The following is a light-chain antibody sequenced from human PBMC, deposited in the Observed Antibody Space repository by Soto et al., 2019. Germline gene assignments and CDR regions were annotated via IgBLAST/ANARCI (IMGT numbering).Light chain of an antibody. CDR3: QAWDSSTDV. J-gene: IGLJ2*01. V-gene: IGLV3-1*01. CDR1: KLGDKY. CDR2: QDS. Sequence: SYELTQTPSVSVSPGQTASITCSGDKLGDKYACWYQQKPGQSPVLVIYQDSKRPSGIPERFSGSNSGNTATLTISGTQAMDEADYYCQAWDSSTDVFGGGTKVTVL.